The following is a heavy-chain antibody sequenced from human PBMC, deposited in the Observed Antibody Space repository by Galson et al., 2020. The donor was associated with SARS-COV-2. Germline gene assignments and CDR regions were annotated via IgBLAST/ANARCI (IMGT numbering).Heavy chain of an antibody. J-gene: IGHJ4*02. V-gene: IGHV2-5*02. CDR2: IYWDDDR. D-gene: IGHD1-26*01. CDR1: GFSLNTGGVG. Sequence: SGPTLVKPTQTLTLTCTFSGFSLNTGGVGVGWIRQPPGKALEWLALIYWDDDRRSSPSLKTRLTITKDTSKNQVALTLTNLGPADTATYYCARLPGELTADYFDYWGQGPLVTVSS. CDR3: ARLPGELTADYFDY.